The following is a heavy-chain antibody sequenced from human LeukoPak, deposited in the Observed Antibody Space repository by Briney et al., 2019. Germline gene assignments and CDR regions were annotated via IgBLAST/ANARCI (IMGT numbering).Heavy chain of an antibody. D-gene: IGHD6-19*01. CDR1: GGSFRGYY. Sequence: SETLSLTCAVYGGSFRGYYWSWIRQPPGKGLEWIGEINHSGSTNYNPSLKSRVTISVDTSKNQFSLKLSSVTAADTAVYYCATFPFNSSEDYWGQGTLVTVSS. V-gene: IGHV4-34*01. CDR3: ATFPFNSSEDY. CDR2: INHSGST. J-gene: IGHJ4*02.